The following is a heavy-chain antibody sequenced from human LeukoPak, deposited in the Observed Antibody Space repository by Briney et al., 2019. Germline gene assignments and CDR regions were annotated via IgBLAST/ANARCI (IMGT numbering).Heavy chain of an antibody. CDR2: IKQDGSEK. V-gene: IGHV3-7*01. Sequence: GGSLRLSCAASGFTFSSYWMSWVRQAPGKGLEWVANIKQDGSEKYYVDSVKGRFTISRDNAKNSLYLQMNSLRAEDTAVYYCARDNYGDLSYFNYWGQGTLVTVSS. D-gene: IGHD4-17*01. CDR3: ARDNYGDLSYFNY. CDR1: GFTFSSYW. J-gene: IGHJ4*02.